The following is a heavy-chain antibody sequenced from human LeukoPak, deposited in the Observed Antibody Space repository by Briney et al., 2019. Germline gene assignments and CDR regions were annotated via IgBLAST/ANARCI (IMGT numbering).Heavy chain of an antibody. Sequence: PGGSLRLSCAASGFTFSSYAMSWVRQAPGKGLEWVSAISGSSGSTYYADSVKGRFTISRDNSKNTLYLQMNSLRAEDTAVYYCAKDGGKKGYSYGYLDVWGQGTTVTVSS. CDR3: AKDGGKKGYSYGYLDV. CDR1: GFTFSSYA. J-gene: IGHJ6*02. CDR2: ISGSSGST. D-gene: IGHD5-18*01. V-gene: IGHV3-23*01.